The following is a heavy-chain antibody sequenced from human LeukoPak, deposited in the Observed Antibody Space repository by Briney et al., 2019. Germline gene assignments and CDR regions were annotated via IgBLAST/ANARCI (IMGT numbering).Heavy chain of an antibody. Sequence: SETLSLTCTVSGGSISSGGYYWRWIQQPPGKGLEWIGYISHSGSTYYNPSLKSRVTISVDTSKNQFSLKLSPVTAADTAVYYCARTTPRGNLDWWGQGTLVTVSS. CDR3: ARTTPRGNLDW. CDR2: ISHSGST. J-gene: IGHJ4*02. V-gene: IGHV4-30-2*02. CDR1: GGSISSGGYY. D-gene: IGHD4-23*01.